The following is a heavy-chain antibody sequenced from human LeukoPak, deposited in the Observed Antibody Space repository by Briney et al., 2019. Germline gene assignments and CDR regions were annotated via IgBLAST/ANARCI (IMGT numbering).Heavy chain of an antibody. CDR1: GFTFSSYA. J-gene: IGHJ4*02. V-gene: IGHV3-30-3*01. CDR2: ISYDGSNK. Sequence: GGSLRLSCAASGFTFSSYAMYWVRQAPGKGLEWVAVISYDGSNKYYADSVKGRFTISRDNSKNTLYLQMNSLRAEDTAVYYCASGGGRSYWGQGTLVTVSS. D-gene: IGHD2-15*01. CDR3: ASGGGRSY.